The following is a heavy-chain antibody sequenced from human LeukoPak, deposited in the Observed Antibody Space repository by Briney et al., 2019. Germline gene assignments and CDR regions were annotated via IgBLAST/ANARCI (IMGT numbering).Heavy chain of an antibody. Sequence: SVKVSCKASGGTFISYAISWVRQAPGQGLEWMGGIIPIFGTANYAQKFQGRVTITADESTSTAYMELSSLRSEDTAVYYCARGHGDYGDWFDPWGQGTLVTVSS. CDR3: ARGHGDYGDWFDP. D-gene: IGHD4-17*01. CDR1: GGTFISYA. J-gene: IGHJ5*02. CDR2: IIPIFGTA. V-gene: IGHV1-69*01.